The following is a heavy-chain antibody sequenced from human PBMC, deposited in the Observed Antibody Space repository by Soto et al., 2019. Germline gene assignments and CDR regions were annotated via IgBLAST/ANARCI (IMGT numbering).Heavy chain of an antibody. CDR2: ISYDGSNK. Sequence: QVQLVESGGGVVQPGRSLRLSCTASGFTFSSYAMHWVRQAPGKGLEWVAVISYDGSNKYYADSVKGRFTISRDNSRNTRCLQGTGLRAEVTAVYYCARGADYSGSSGCSDYWGRGALVTVSS. D-gene: IGHD3-22*01. V-gene: IGHV3-30-3*01. CDR3: ARGADYSGSSGCSDY. J-gene: IGHJ4*02. CDR1: GFTFSSYA.